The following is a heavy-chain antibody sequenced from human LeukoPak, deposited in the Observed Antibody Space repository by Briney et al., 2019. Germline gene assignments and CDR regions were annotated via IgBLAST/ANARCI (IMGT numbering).Heavy chain of an antibody. Sequence: SETLSLTCTVSGGSISSGDYYWSWIRQPPGKGLEWIGYIYYSGSTYYNPSLKSLVTISVDTSKNQFYMNLRSVTAAETAVYYCARTIDGDYFRGRWFDPWGQGTLVTVSS. CDR1: GGSISSGDYY. CDR3: ARTIDGDYFRGRWFDP. V-gene: IGHV4-30-4*08. CDR2: IYYSGST. D-gene: IGHD4-17*01. J-gene: IGHJ5*02.